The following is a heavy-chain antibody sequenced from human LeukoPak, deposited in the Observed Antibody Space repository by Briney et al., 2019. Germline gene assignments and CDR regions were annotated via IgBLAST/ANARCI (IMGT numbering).Heavy chain of an antibody. D-gene: IGHD3-10*01. CDR3: ARDSRDPFVRSYYYMDV. CDR1: GFTFSDYY. CDR2: ISSSGSTI. V-gene: IGHV3-11*04. J-gene: IGHJ6*03. Sequence: GGSLRLSCAASGFTFSDYYMSWIRQAPGKGLEWVSYISSSGSTIYYADSVKGRFTISRDNAKNSLYLRMNSLRADDTAVYYCARDSRDPFVRSYYYMDVWGKGTTVTVSS.